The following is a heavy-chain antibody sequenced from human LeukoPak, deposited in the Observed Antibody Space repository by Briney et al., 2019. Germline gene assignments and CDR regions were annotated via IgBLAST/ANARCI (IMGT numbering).Heavy chain of an antibody. CDR1: GGSISSGDYY. CDR3: GRYSSSWLPGGWFDP. CDR2: MYYSGST. D-gene: IGHD6-13*01. Sequence: SETLSLTCTVSGGSISSGDYYWNWIRQPPGKGLEWIGYMYYSGSTYYNPSLKSRITISVDTSKNQSSLKLSSVTAADTAVYYCGRYSSSWLPGGWFDPWGQGTLVTVSS. J-gene: IGHJ5*02. V-gene: IGHV4-30-4*01.